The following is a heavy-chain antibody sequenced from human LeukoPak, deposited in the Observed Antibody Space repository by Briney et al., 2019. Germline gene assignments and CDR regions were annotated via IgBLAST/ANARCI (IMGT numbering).Heavy chain of an antibody. CDR2: IYYSGST. V-gene: IGHV4-59*08. Sequence: SQTLSLTCTVSGGSISSYYWSWIRQPPGKGLEWIGYIYYSGSTNYNPSLKSRVTISVDTSKNQFSLKLSSVTAADTAVYYCARRGSSPPYYYYYMDVWGKGTTVTVSS. J-gene: IGHJ6*03. CDR3: ARRGSSPPYYYYYMDV. CDR1: GGSISSYY. D-gene: IGHD6-13*01.